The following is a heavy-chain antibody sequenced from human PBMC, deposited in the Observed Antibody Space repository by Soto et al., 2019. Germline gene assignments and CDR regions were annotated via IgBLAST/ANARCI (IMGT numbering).Heavy chain of an antibody. CDR3: ARQLATNWFDP. CDR2: IYDSGST. D-gene: IGHD5-12*01. J-gene: IGHJ5*02. V-gene: IGHV4-61*01. Sequence: PSETLSLTCTVSGGSVSSGSYYWSWIRQPPGKGLEWIGEIYDSGSTNYNPSLKSRVTISVDTSKNQFSLKLSSVTAADTAVYYCARQLATNWFDPWGQGTLVTVSS. CDR1: GGSVSSGSYY.